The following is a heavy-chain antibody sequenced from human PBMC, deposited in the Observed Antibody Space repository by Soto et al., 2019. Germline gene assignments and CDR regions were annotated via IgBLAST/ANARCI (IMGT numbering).Heavy chain of an antibody. CDR2: MRPDGSEK. CDR1: GFTFSTYW. CDR3: AAMSSGY. D-gene: IGHD1-26*01. V-gene: IGHV3-7*01. Sequence: GGSLRLSCAASGFTFSTYWMTWVRQAPGKGLEWVANMRPDGSEKYYVDSVKGRFTISRDNAKNSLYLQMNSLRAEDTAVYFCAAMSSGYWGRGTLVTVSS. J-gene: IGHJ4*02.